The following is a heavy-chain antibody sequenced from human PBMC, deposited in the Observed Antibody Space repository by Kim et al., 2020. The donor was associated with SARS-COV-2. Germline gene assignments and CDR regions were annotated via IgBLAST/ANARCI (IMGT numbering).Heavy chain of an antibody. J-gene: IGHJ4*02. D-gene: IGHD4-17*01. CDR3: TTVGLVLRAACDY. CDR1: GFTFNNAW. CDR2: IKSRTDGGTI. V-gene: IGHV3-15*01. Sequence: GGSLRLSCAASGFTFNNAWMSWVRQAPGKGLEWIGRIKSRTDGGTIDYAAFVKGRFIISRYDSKDTLYLQMSSLKAEDTAIYYCTTVGLVLRAACDYWGQGTLVTVSS.